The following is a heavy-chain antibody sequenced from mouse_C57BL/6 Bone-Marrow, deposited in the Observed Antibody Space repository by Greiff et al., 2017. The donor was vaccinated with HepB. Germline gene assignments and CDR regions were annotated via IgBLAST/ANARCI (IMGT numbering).Heavy chain of an antibody. J-gene: IGHJ2*01. CDR3: LLTTVVAHYFDY. CDR2: IDPENGDT. D-gene: IGHD1-1*01. CDR1: GFNIKDDY. Sequence: EVKLQESGAELVRPGASVKLSCTASGFNIKDDYMHWVKQRPEQGLEWIGWIDPENGDTEYASKFQGKATITADTSSNTAYLQLRSLTSEDTAVYYCLLTTVVAHYFDYWGQGTTLTVSS. V-gene: IGHV14-4*01.